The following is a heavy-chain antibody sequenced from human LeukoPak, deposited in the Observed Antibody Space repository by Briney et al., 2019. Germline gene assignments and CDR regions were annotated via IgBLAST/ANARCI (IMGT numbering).Heavy chain of an antibody. Sequence: PSETLSLTCAVYGGSFSGYYWSWIRQPPGKGPEWIGEINHSGSTNYNPSLKSRVTISVDTSKNQFSLKLSSVTAADTAVYYCARGRYYFDYWGQGTLVTVSS. CDR1: GGSFSGYY. J-gene: IGHJ4*02. CDR2: INHSGST. CDR3: ARGRYYFDY. V-gene: IGHV4-34*01.